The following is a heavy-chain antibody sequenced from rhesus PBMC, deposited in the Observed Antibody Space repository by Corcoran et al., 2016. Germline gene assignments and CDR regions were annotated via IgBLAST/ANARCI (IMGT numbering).Heavy chain of an antibody. CDR1: GYTFTSYY. Sequence: QVQLVQSGAEVKKPGASVKLSCKASGYTFTSYYINWVRQAPGQVLEWMGWINPSNGKTGYAQKIQGRVTRTRDTSTSTAYMELSSLRSEDTAVYYCTRGAGSRNWYFDLWGPGTPITISS. CDR3: TRGAGSRNWYFDL. CDR2: INPSNGKT. V-gene: IGHV1S9*01. J-gene: IGHJ2*01. D-gene: IGHD4-29*01.